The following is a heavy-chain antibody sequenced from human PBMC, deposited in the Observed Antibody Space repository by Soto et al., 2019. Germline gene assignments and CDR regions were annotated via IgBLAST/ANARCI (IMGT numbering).Heavy chain of an antibody. CDR2: IWYDGSNK. CDR1: GFPFSSYG. V-gene: IGHV3-33*01. Sequence: PGGSLRLSCAASGFPFSSYGMHWVRPAPGKGLEWVAVIWYDGSNKYYADSVKGRFTISRDNSKNTLYLQMNSLRAEDTAVYYCARDNYGMDVWGQGTTVTVS. J-gene: IGHJ6*02. CDR3: ARDNYGMDV.